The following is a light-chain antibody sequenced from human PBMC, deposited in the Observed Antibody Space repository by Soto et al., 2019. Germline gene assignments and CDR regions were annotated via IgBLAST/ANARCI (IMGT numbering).Light chain of an antibody. J-gene: IGKJ4*01. Sequence: DIQMTQSPSSLSASVGDRVTITCQASQDINTYLNWYQQKPGKAPNLLIYDASKLETGVPSRFSGVGSGTDFTFTVTSLQPEDSATYFCQHYDNLLLTFGGGTKVEL. V-gene: IGKV1-33*01. CDR2: DAS. CDR1: QDINTY. CDR3: QHYDNLLLT.